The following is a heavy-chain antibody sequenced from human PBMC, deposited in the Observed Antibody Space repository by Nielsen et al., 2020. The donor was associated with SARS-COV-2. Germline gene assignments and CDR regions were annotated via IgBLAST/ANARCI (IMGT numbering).Heavy chain of an antibody. Sequence: GESLKISCAASGFTFSSYAMSWVRQAPGKGLEWVSAISGSGGSTYYADSVKGRFTIPRDNSKNTLYLQMNSLRAEDTAVYYCATIVGVGGAAFDYWGQGTLVTVSS. V-gene: IGHV3-23*01. CDR3: ATIVGVGGAAFDY. CDR2: ISGSGGST. CDR1: GFTFSSYA. D-gene: IGHD1-26*01. J-gene: IGHJ4*02.